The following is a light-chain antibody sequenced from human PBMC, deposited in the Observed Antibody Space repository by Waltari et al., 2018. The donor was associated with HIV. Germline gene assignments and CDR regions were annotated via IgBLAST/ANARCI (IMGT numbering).Light chain of an antibody. CDR2: GSS. Sequence: DVQLTQSPSFLSASVGDSVTITCRTSVFVNLYLNWYQKRPGEAPKLLIYGSSILQSGVPSRFGGRGSGTNCVLTICGLRPEDSATYYCQQTVAMPLSFGAGTKVEI. V-gene: IGKV1-39*01. CDR1: VFVNLY. J-gene: IGKJ4*01. CDR3: QQTVAMPLS.